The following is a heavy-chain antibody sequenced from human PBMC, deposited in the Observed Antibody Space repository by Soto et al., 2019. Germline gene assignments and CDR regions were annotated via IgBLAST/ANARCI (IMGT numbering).Heavy chain of an antibody. Sequence: QVQLQESGPGLVKPSETLSLTCTVSGGSISSYYWSWIRQPPGKGLEWIGYIYYSGSTNYNPSLKSRVTISVDTSKNQFSLKLSSVTAADTAVYYCASFRGRLWFGELADQYAFDIWGQGTMVTVSS. V-gene: IGHV4-59*01. CDR2: IYYSGST. CDR3: ASFRGRLWFGELADQYAFDI. J-gene: IGHJ3*02. CDR1: GGSISSYY. D-gene: IGHD3-10*01.